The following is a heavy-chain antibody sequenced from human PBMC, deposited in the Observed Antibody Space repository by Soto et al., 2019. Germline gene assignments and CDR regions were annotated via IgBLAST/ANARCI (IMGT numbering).Heavy chain of an antibody. CDR1: GGTFSSYA. J-gene: IGHJ6*02. V-gene: IGHV1-69*06. CDR2: IIPIFGTA. D-gene: IGHD2-15*01. Sequence: SVKVSCKASGGTFSSYAISWVRQAPGQGLEWMGGIIPIFGTANYAQKFQGRVTITADKSTSTAYMELSSLRSEDTAVYYCARDRRSGLAVVADYYYYGMDVWGQGTTVTV. CDR3: ARDRRSGLAVVADYYYYGMDV.